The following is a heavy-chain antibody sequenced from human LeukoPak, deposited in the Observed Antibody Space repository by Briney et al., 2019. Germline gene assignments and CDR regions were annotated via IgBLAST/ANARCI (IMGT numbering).Heavy chain of an antibody. CDR3: ARDLGYSYPYYFDF. V-gene: IGHV3-30-3*01. CDR2: ISYDGSNK. Sequence: GGSLRLSCAASGFTFSSYAMHWVRQAPGKGLEWVAVISYDGSNKYYADSVKGRFTISRDNSKNTLYLQMNSLRAEDTAVYYCARDLGYSYPYYFDFWGQGTLVTVSS. D-gene: IGHD5-18*01. CDR1: GFTFSSYA. J-gene: IGHJ4*02.